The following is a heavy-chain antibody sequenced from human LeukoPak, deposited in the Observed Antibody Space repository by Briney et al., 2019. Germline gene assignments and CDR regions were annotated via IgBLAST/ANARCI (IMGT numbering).Heavy chain of an antibody. CDR1: GGSITTGSYY. Sequence: SETLSLRCNVSGGSITTGSYYWNWIRQSPEKGLEWIGYVSNTGRTDYNPSLRGRVGISQDSSKNQFSLSLTSVTAADTAIYYCARGPLGGRGLLYYFDFWGQGMLVTVSS. D-gene: IGHD1-26*01. CDR3: ARGPLGGRGLLYYFDF. V-gene: IGHV4-61*01. CDR2: VSNTGRT. J-gene: IGHJ4*02.